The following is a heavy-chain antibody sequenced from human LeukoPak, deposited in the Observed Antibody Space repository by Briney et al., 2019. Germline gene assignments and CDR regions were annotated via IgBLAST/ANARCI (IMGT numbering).Heavy chain of an antibody. Sequence: SLRLSCAASGFSLSTYSMSWLRQAPGKGLEWVSTMSSGGGLYYADSVKGRFTMSRDNAKNSVYLEMNNLRAEDTAVFYCARDSSAWSRDYWGQGTLVTVS. CDR2: MSSGGGL. J-gene: IGHJ4*02. CDR3: ARDSSAWSRDY. CDR1: GFSLSTYS. V-gene: IGHV3-21*06. D-gene: IGHD6-19*01.